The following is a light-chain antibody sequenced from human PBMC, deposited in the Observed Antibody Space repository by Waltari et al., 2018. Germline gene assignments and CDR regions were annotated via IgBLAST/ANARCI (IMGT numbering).Light chain of an antibody. CDR3: QQYRTNPWA. Sequence: DIQMNQSPSILSASVGDRVTLTCRASQNINSWLAWYQQKPGMAPKLLISKASTLESGVPSRFSGSGSGTEFTLTISSLQPDDLATYYCQQYRTNPWAFGQGTKV. J-gene: IGKJ1*01. V-gene: IGKV1-5*03. CDR2: KAS. CDR1: QNINSW.